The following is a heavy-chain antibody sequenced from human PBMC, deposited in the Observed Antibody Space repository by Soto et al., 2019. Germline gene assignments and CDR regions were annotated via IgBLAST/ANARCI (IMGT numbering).Heavy chain of an antibody. J-gene: IGHJ3*02. D-gene: IGHD6-13*01. Sequence: EVQLVESGGGLVKPGGSLRLSCAASGFTFSSYSMNWVHQAPGKGLEWVSSISSSSSYIYYADSVKGRFTISRDNAKNSLYLQMNSLRAEDTAVYYCARDRAVPLVDAFDIWGQGTMVTVSS. CDR2: ISSSSSYI. CDR3: ARDRAVPLVDAFDI. V-gene: IGHV3-21*01. CDR1: GFTFSSYS.